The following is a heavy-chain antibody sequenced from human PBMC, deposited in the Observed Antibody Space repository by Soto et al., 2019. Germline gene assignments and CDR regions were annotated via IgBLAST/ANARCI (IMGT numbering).Heavy chain of an antibody. CDR2: ISSSSSTI. Sequence: EVQLVESGGGLVQPGGSLRLSCAASGFTFSSYSMNWVHQAPGKGLEWVSYISSSSSTIYYADSVKGRFTISRDNAKNSLYLQMNSLRAEDTAVYYCAREFAVTTSFWGQGTLVTVSS. J-gene: IGHJ4*02. D-gene: IGHD4-4*01. CDR3: AREFAVTTSF. V-gene: IGHV3-48*01. CDR1: GFTFSSYS.